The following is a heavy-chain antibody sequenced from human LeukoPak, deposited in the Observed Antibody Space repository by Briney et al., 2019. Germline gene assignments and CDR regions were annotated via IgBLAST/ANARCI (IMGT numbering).Heavy chain of an antibody. Sequence: SETLSLTCTVSGGSISNYYWNGIRQPPGKGLEWMGYIYYSGTTNYNPSLKSRVTISVDTSKNQFSLKLSSVTAADTAVYYCARVGYCSGGSCSKPFDYWGQGTLVTVSS. CDR2: IYYSGTT. CDR1: GGSISNYY. D-gene: IGHD2-15*01. CDR3: ARVGYCSGGSCSKPFDY. V-gene: IGHV4-59*12. J-gene: IGHJ4*02.